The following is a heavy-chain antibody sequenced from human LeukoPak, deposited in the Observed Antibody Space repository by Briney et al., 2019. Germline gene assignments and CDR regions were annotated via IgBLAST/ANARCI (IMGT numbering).Heavy chain of an antibody. Sequence: PGGSLRLSCAASGFTFSTSSMNWVRQAPGKGLEWILYISSSSSTIYYADPVKGRFIISRDNAKDSLYLQMNSLRAEDTAVYYCVSDYWGQGTLVTVSS. CDR2: ISSSSSTI. CDR3: VSDY. J-gene: IGHJ4*02. CDR1: GFTFSTSS. V-gene: IGHV3-48*01.